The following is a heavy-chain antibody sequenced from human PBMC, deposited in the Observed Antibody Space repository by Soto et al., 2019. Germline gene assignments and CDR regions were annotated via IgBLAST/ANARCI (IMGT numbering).Heavy chain of an antibody. D-gene: IGHD4-17*01. CDR1: GGTFSSYA. CDR3: ASQTTVTTYWFDS. V-gene: IGHV1-69*13. CDR2: IIPIFGTA. Sequence: ASVKVSCKASGGTFSSYAISWVRQAPGQGLEWMGGIIPIFGTANYAQKFQGRVTITADESTSTAYMELSSLRSEDTAVYYCASQTTVTTYWFDSWGQGTQVTVSS. J-gene: IGHJ5*01.